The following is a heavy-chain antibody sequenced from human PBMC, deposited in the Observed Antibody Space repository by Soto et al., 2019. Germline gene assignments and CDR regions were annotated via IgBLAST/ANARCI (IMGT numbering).Heavy chain of an antibody. V-gene: IGHV2-5*01. Sequence: SGPTLVHPTQTLTLTCTFSGFSLSTSGMGVVWIRQPPGKALEWLALIYWNEDKSNSPSLKNSLTITKDTSKHQVVLTLTNMDPVDTATYYCAHIFYYDSSGFYRPFSFDYWGQGILVTVSS. J-gene: IGHJ4*02. CDR3: AHIFYYDSSGFYRPFSFDY. CDR1: GFSLSTSGMG. D-gene: IGHD3-22*01. CDR2: IYWNEDK.